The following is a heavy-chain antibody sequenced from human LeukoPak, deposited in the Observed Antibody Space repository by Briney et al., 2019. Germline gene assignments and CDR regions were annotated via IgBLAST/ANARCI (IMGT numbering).Heavy chain of an antibody. CDR2: ISAYNGNT. J-gene: IGHJ4*02. CDR3: ARDAGSSPELIDY. Sequence: ASVKVSCKASGYTFTSYGISWVRQAPGQGLEWMGWISAYNGNTNYAQKLQGRVTMTTDPSTSTAYKGLRRLRTDHTAVYYCARDAGSSPELIDYWGQGSLVTVSS. D-gene: IGHD6-6*01. V-gene: IGHV1-18*01. CDR1: GYTFTSYG.